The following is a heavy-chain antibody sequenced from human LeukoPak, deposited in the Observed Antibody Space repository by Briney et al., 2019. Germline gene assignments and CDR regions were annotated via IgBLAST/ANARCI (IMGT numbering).Heavy chain of an antibody. Sequence: PGGSLRLSCAASGFTFSNAWMSWVRQAPGKGLEWVGRIKSKTDGGTTDYAAPVKGRFTISRDDSKNTLYLQMNSLKTEDTAVYYCTTPFNLIDDYGDYESWGQHTSGDYWGQGTLVTVSS. CDR1: GFTFSNAW. CDR2: IKSKTDGGTT. V-gene: IGHV3-15*01. D-gene: IGHD4-17*01. J-gene: IGHJ4*02. CDR3: TTPFNLIDDYGDYESWGQHTSGDY.